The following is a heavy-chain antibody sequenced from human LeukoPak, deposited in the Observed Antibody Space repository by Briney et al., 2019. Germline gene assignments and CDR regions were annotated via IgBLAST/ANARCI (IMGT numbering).Heavy chain of an antibody. J-gene: IGHJ4*02. D-gene: IGHD2-2*01. V-gene: IGHV3-30*02. CDR2: IPSDGGPQ. CDR3: ATGDGSSTSCILHY. CDR1: RFTFSIYG. Sequence: GGSLRLSCAASRFTFSIYGMHWVRQAPGKGLEWVAFIPSDGGPQWYADSVKGRFTISRDNSENTLYLHMNSLTAEDTAVYYCATGDGSSTSCILHYWGQGTLVTVSS.